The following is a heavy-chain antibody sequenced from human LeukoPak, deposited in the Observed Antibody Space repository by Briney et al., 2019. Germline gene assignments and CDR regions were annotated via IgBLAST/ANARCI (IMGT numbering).Heavy chain of an antibody. CDR2: IYNSGST. CDR3: ARESQAYCGGAGCFDY. J-gene: IGHJ4*02. CDR1: GGSISRYY. Sequence: SETLSLTCTVSGGSISRYYWNWIRQPPGKGLEWIGYIYNSGSTNYNPSLKSRVTISIDTSKNQFSLKLSSVTAADTAVYYCARESQAYCGGAGCFDYWGQGTLVTVSS. V-gene: IGHV4-59*01. D-gene: IGHD2-21*01.